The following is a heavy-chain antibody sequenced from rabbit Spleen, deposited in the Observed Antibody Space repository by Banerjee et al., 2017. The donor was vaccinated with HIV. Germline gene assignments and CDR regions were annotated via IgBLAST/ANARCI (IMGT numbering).Heavy chain of an antibody. D-gene: IGHD1-1*01. CDR3: ARDGGSGGYIPQLDL. J-gene: IGHJ3*01. CDR1: GFSFSSSYW. Sequence: QSLEESGGDLVKPGTSLTLTCTASGFSFSSSYWISWVRQAPGKGLEWIACIYTGSSGSTYYASWAKGRFTISKTSSTTVTLQMTSLTAADTATYFCARDGGSGGYIPQLDLWGQGTLVTVS. V-gene: IGHV1S40*01. CDR2: IYTGSSGST.